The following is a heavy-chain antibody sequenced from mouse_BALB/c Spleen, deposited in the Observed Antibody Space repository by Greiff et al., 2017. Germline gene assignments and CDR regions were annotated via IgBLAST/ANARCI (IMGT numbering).Heavy chain of an antibody. D-gene: IGHD2-10*02. Sequence: VQLQQPGAELVKPGASVKLSCTASGYTFTSYWMHWVKQRPGQGLEWIGEINPSNGRTNYNEKFKSKATLTVDKSSSTAYMQLSSLTSEDSAVYYWARRAYGNLYAMDYWGQGTSVTVSS. CDR2: INPSNGRT. V-gene: IGHV1S81*02. CDR1: GYTFTSYW. CDR3: ARRAYGNLYAMDY. J-gene: IGHJ4*01.